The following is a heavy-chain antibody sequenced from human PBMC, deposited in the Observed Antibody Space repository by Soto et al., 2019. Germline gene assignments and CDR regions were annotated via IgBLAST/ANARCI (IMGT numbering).Heavy chain of an antibody. Sequence: SETLSLTCTVSGGSISSYYWSWIRQPPGKGLEWIGYIYNSGTTYYNPSLKSRVTISVDTSKNQFSLKLTSVTAADTAVYYCARDPAPWGQGTLVTVSS. CDR1: GGSISSYY. J-gene: IGHJ5*02. CDR3: ARDPAP. CDR2: IYNSGTT. V-gene: IGHV4-59*06.